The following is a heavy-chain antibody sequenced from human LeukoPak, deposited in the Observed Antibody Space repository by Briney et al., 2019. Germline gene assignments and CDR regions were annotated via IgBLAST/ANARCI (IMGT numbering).Heavy chain of an antibody. J-gene: IGHJ4*02. V-gene: IGHV1-2*02. D-gene: IGHD2-2*01. Sequence: ASVKVSCKASGYTFTGYYMHWVRLAPGQGLEWMGWINPNSGGTNYAQKFQGRVTMTRDTSISTAYMELSRLRSDDTAVYYCARDIVVVPAAMPHNDYWGQGTLVTVSS. CDR2: INPNSGGT. CDR3: ARDIVVVPAAMPHNDY. CDR1: GYTFTGYY.